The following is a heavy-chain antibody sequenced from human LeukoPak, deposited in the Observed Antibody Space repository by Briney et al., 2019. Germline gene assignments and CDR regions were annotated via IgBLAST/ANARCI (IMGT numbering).Heavy chain of an antibody. Sequence: ASVKVSCKAPGGTFSRYLISWVRQAPGQGLEWMGGIFPIVGTADYAQKFQGRVTITADESTSTAYMELSSLKSEDTAVYYCARDVVGSRTGYSSGAWGYWGQGTLVTVSS. CDR3: ARDVVGSRTGYSSGAWGY. CDR1: GGTFSRYL. J-gene: IGHJ4*02. D-gene: IGHD3/OR15-3a*01. CDR2: IFPIVGTA. V-gene: IGHV1-69*13.